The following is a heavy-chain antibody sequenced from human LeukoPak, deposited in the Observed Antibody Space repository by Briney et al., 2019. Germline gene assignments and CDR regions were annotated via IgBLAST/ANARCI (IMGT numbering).Heavy chain of an antibody. CDR3: ARGGGDIPIDY. CDR1: GFTFSTYT. CDR2: ISSSSSI. Sequence: GGSLRLSCAASGFTFSTYTMNWVRQAPGKGLEWVSSISSSSSIYFADSVKGRFTISRDNARNSLYLQMNSLRAEDTALYYCARGGGDIPIDYWRQGTLVTVSS. D-gene: IGHD2-21*02. V-gene: IGHV3-21*01. J-gene: IGHJ4*02.